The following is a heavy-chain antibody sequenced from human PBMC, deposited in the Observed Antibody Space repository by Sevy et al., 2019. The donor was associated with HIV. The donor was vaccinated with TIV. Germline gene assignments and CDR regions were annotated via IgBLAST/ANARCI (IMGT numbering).Heavy chain of an antibody. D-gene: IGHD2-21*01. Sequence: GGSLRLSCAGSGFTFGDYAMHWVRQVPGKGLEWVSGISWNSGAVDHAGSVRGRFTFSRDNAKSSLYLQMNSLRLEETALYDGARAEEYCVVERCYGGSVNAFDFWGQGTMVTVSS. CDR2: ISWNSGAV. CDR1: GFTFGDYA. J-gene: IGHJ3*01. V-gene: IGHV3-9*01. CDR3: ARAEEYCVVERCYGGSVNAFDF.